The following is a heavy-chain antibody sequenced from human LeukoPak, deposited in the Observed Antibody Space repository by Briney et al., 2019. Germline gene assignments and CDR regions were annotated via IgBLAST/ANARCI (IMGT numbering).Heavy chain of an antibody. J-gene: IGHJ6*02. CDR3: AREGVRMGYYYYGMDV. D-gene: IGHD2-8*01. CDR2: IWYDGSNK. V-gene: IGHV3-33*01. Sequence: HLGGSLRLSCAASGFTFSSYGMHWVRQAPGKGLEWVAVIWYDGSNKYYADSVKGRFTISRDNSKNTLYLQMNSLRAEDTAVYYCAREGVRMGYYYYGMDVWGQGTTVTVSS. CDR1: GFTFSSYG.